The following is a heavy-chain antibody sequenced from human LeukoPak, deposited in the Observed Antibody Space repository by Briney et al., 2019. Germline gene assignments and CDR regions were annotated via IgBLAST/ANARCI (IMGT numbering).Heavy chain of an antibody. D-gene: IGHD3-10*01. CDR1: GFTFNNYA. CDR2: ISDDGSNK. V-gene: IGHV3-30*03. CDR3: ARDPSGSYLYYFDY. Sequence: PPGRSLRLSCAASGFTFNNYAMHWVRQAPGKGPEWVAVISDDGSNKYYAESVQGRFTISRDNSKNTLYLQMNSLRAEDTAVYFCARDPSGSYLYYFDYWGQGTLVTVS. J-gene: IGHJ4*02.